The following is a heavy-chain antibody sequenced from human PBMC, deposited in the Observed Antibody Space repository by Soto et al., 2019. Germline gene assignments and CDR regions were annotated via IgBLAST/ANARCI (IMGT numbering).Heavy chain of an antibody. D-gene: IGHD3-10*01. J-gene: IGHJ5*02. CDR2: ISGSGGST. CDR3: AKDHVYYGSGNWFDP. V-gene: IGHV3-23*01. CDR1: GFTFSSYA. Sequence: LRLSCAASGFTFSSYAMSWVRQAPGKGLEWVSAISGSGGSTYYADSVKGRFTISRDNSKNTLYLQMNSLRAEDTAVYYCAKDHVYYGSGNWFDPWGQGTLVTVSS.